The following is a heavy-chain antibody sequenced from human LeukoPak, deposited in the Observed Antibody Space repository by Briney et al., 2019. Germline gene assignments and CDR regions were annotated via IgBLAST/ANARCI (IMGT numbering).Heavy chain of an antibody. CDR3: AIRGYSYGY. J-gene: IGHJ4*02. V-gene: IGHV1-24*01. Sequence: ASVKVSCKVSGYTLTELSMHCVPQAPGKGRVWMGGFDPEDGETIYAQKFQGRVTMTEDTSTDTAYMELSRLRSEDTAVYCCAIRGYSYGYWGQGTLVTVSS. D-gene: IGHD5-18*01. CDR2: FDPEDGET. CDR1: GYTLTELS.